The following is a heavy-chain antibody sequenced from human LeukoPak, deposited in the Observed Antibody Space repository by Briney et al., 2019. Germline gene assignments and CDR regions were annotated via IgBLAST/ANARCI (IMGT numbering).Heavy chain of an antibody. J-gene: IGHJ4*01. D-gene: IGHD4-23*01. CDR3: ARGRPHGNDY. CDR1: GFTFSSYW. CDR2: IASDGSST. Sequence: GGSLRLSCAASGFTFSSYWMNWVRQAPGKGLVWVSRIASDGSSTTYADSVKGRFSISRDNAKNTLYLQMNSLRVEDTAVYYCARGRPHGNDYWGQGTLVTVP. V-gene: IGHV3-74*01.